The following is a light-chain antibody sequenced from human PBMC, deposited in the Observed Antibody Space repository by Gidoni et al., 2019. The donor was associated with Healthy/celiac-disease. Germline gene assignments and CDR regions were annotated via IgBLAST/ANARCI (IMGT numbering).Light chain of an antibody. J-gene: IGKJ2*01. V-gene: IGKV3-20*01. CDR3: QQYGSSPET. Sequence: EIVFTQSPGTLSLSPGERATLSCRASQSVSSSYLAWYQQKPGQAPMLLIYGASSRATGIPDRFSGSGSGTDFTLTISRLEPEDFAVYYCQQYGSSPETFGQGTKLEIK. CDR2: GAS. CDR1: QSVSSSY.